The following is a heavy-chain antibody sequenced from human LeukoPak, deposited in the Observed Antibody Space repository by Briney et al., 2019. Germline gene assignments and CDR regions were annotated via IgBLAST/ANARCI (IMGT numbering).Heavy chain of an antibody. V-gene: IGHV1-69*13. CDR1: GGTFSSYA. J-gene: IGHJ4*02. D-gene: IGHD2-15*01. Sequence: GASVKVSCKASGGTFSSYAISWVRQAPGQGLEWMGGIIPIFGTANYAQKFQGRVTITADESTSTAYMELSSLRSEDKAVYYCAILVGYCSGGSCPSPFDYWGQGTLVTVSS. CDR2: IIPIFGTA. CDR3: AILVGYCSGGSCPSPFDY.